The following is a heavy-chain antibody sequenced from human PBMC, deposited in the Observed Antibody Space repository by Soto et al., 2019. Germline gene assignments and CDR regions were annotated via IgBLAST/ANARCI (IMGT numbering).Heavy chain of an antibody. CDR1: GGSISIGGYY. D-gene: IGHD3-22*01. CDR2: IYYSGST. J-gene: IGHJ3*02. Sequence: PSDTLSLTCTVSGGSISIGGYYWSWIRQHPGKGLEWIGYIYYSGSTYYNPSLKSRVTISVDTSKNQFSLKLSSVTAADTAVYYCARDLRIVGAFDIWGQGTMVTVSS. CDR3: ARDLRIVGAFDI. V-gene: IGHV4-31*03.